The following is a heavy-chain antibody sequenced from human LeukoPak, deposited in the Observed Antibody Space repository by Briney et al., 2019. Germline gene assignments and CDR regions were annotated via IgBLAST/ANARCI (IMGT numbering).Heavy chain of an antibody. CDR2: INPNSGGT. CDR1: GYTFTGYY. D-gene: IGHD3-10*01. CDR3: AREGVYGSGSYMLNYYYYYMDV. Sequence: GASVKLSCKASGYTFTGYYMHWVRQAPGQGLEWMGWINPNSGGTNYAQKFQGRVTMTRDTSISTAYMELSRLRSDDTAVYYCAREGVYGSGSYMLNYYYYYMDVWGKGTTVTVSS. V-gene: IGHV1-2*02. J-gene: IGHJ6*03.